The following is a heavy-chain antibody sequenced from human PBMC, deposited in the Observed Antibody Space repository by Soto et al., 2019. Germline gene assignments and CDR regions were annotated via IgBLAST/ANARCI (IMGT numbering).Heavy chain of an antibody. CDR1: GGTFSSYA. CDR2: IIPIFGTA. J-gene: IGHJ4*02. CDR3: ARGAGDGSSSTDYFDY. D-gene: IGHD6-6*01. Sequence: AVKVSCKASGGTFSSYAIRWVRQAPGQGLEWMGGIIPIFGTANYAQKFQGRVTITADESTSTAYMELSSLRSEDTAVYYCARGAGDGSSSTDYFDYWGQGTLVTVSS. V-gene: IGHV1-69*13.